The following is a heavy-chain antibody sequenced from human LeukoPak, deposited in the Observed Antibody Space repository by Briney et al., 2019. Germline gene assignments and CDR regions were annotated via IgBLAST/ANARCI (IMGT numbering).Heavy chain of an antibody. D-gene: IGHD3-3*01. Sequence: PSETLSLTCAVSGYSISSGYYWGWIRQPPGKGLEWIGSIYHSGSTYYNPSLKSRVTISVDTSKNQFSLKLSSVTAADTAVYYCARHSLPGITIFGVVTENWFDPWGQGTLVTVSS. J-gene: IGHJ5*02. CDR2: IYHSGST. CDR3: ARHSLPGITIFGVVTENWFDP. CDR1: GYSISSGYY. V-gene: IGHV4-38-2*01.